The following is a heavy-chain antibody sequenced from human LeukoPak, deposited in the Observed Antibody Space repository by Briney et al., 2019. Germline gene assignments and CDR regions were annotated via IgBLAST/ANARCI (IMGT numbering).Heavy chain of an antibody. CDR2: ISGSGGST. CDR1: GFTFTSYA. CDR3: AKGVIVAATTTDGMDV. J-gene: IGHJ6*02. V-gene: IGHV3-23*01. D-gene: IGHD6-25*01. Sequence: GGSLRLSCAVSGFTFTSYAMSWVRQAPGKGLECVSGISGSGGSTYYADSVKGRFTISRDNSKKTLYLQMNSLRAEDTALYYCAKGVIVAATTTDGMDVWGQGTTVIVSS.